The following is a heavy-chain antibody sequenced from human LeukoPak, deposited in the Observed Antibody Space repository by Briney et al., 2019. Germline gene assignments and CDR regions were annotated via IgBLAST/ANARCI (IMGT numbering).Heavy chain of an antibody. CDR1: GFTFDDYA. CDR2: ISWNSGSI. V-gene: IGHV3-9*01. CDR3: AKGGRMTVTTSSYYYLDV. J-gene: IGHJ6*03. D-gene: IGHD4-17*01. Sequence: PGRSLRLSCAASGFTFDDYAMHWVRQAPGEGLGWVSGISWNSGSIGYADSVKGRFTISRDNAKNSLYLQMNSLRAEDTALYYCAKGGRMTVTTSSYYYLDVWGKGTTVTVSS.